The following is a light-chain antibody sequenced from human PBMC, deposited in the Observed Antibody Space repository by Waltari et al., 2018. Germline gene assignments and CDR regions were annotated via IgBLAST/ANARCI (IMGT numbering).Light chain of an antibody. CDR2: DDS. J-gene: IGLJ2*01. CDR3: QVWDTDNDSPV. Sequence: SYVLTQAPPVSVAPGPTAKTICGGDNLGSKSLHWYRQKPGQVPVLVIYDDSDRPSGIPERFSGSNSGNAATLTISRVEAGDEAAYYCQVWDTDNDSPVFGGGTKLTVL. V-gene: IGLV3-21*01. CDR1: NLGSKS.